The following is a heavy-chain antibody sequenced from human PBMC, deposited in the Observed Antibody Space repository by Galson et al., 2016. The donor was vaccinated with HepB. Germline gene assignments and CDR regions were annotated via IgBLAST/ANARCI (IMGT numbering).Heavy chain of an antibody. CDR2: INPSSGST. CDR1: GYTFFNYY. J-gene: IGHJ2*01. Sequence: VKVSCKASGYTFFNYYIHWVRQAPGQGLEWMAMINPSSGSTIYAREFQGKISVTRDTASVPSDTSTGTVHLFLSSLRHEDTAVYYCARLGGTLTGYDNFGNLRGYFDLWGRGSLVTVSS. V-gene: IGHV1-46*01. D-gene: IGHD3-9*01. CDR3: ARLGGTLTGYDNFGNLRGYFDL.